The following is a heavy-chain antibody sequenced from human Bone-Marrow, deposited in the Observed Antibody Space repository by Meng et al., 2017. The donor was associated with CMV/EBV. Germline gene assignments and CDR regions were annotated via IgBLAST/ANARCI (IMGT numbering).Heavy chain of an antibody. CDR2: IRYDGSNK. V-gene: IGHV3-30*02. Sequence: GGSLRLSCAASGFTFSSYGMHWVRQAPGKGLEWVAFIRYDGSNKYYADSVKGRFTISRDNSKNTLYLQMNSLRAEDTAVYYCAKVPLDSGDDTLVPSYGVDVWGQGNTVNVYS. CDR1: GFTFSSYG. J-gene: IGHJ6*02. D-gene: IGHD1-26*01. CDR3: AKVPLDSGDDTLVPSYGVDV.